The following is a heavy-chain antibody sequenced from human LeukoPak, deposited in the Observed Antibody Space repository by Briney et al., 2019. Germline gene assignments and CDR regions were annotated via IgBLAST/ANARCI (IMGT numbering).Heavy chain of an antibody. D-gene: IGHD1-14*01. CDR2: INPGGSST. CDR3: ARSNQADDY. J-gene: IGHJ4*02. Sequence: HPGGSLRLSCAASGFTFSSYWMHWVRQVPGKGLVRVSRINPGGSSTAYADSVKGRFTISRDNAKNTLYLQMGSLRAEDTAIYYCARSNQADDYWGQGTLVTVSS. CDR1: GFTFSSYW. V-gene: IGHV3-74*01.